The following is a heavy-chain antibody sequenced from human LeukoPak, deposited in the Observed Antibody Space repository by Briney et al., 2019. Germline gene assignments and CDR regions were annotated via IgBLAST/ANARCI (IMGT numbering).Heavy chain of an antibody. CDR1: GFTFSRYA. J-gene: IGHJ4*02. V-gene: IGHV3-64D*09. Sequence: GESLKISCSASGFTFSRYAMHWVRQAPGKGLEYVSGINDNGGGTHYGDSVKGRFSISRDNSKNTLHLQMSTLRAEDTALYYCVKDVGGSYAFDYWGQGILVTVAS. D-gene: IGHD1-26*01. CDR3: VKDVGGSYAFDY. CDR2: INDNGGGT.